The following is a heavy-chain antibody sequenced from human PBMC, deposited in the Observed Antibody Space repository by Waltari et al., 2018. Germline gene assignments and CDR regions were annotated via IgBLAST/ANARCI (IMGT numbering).Heavy chain of an antibody. J-gene: IGHJ5*02. CDR1: GYTFPGYY. V-gene: IGHV1-2*02. CDR2: INPNSGGT. CDR3: ARLPGSSNWFDP. Sequence: QVQLVQSGAEVKKPGASVKLSCKASGYTFPGYYMHWVRLAPGQGLGWMGWINPNSGGTNYAQKFQGRVTMTRDTSISTAYMELSRLRSDDTAVYYCARLPGSSNWFDPWGQGTLVTVSS.